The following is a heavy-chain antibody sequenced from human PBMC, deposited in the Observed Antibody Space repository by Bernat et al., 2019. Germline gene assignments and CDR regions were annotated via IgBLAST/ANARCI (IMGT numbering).Heavy chain of an antibody. J-gene: IGHJ3*02. D-gene: IGHD3-22*01. CDR3: ATYDSSGPGAFDI. CDR1: GFTVSSNY. V-gene: IGHV3-66*01. Sequence: EVQLVESGGGLVQPGGSLRLSCVASGFTVSSNYMSWVRQAPGKGLEWVSVIYSGGSTYYADSVKGRFTISRDNSKNTLYLQMNSLRAEDTAVYYCATYDSSGPGAFDIWGQGTMVTVSS. CDR2: IYSGGST.